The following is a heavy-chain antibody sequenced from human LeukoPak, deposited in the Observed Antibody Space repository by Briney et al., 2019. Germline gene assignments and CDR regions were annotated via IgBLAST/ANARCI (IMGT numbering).Heavy chain of an antibody. CDR3: AKEGILSLRSIGYCSSTSCYKGGDYFDY. D-gene: IGHD2-2*02. J-gene: IGHJ4*02. CDR2: ISSSSSTI. V-gene: IGHV3-48*01. CDR1: GFTFSSYS. Sequence: GGSLRLSCAASGFTFSSYSMNWVRQAPGKGLEWVSYISSSSSTIYYADSVKGRFTISRDNSKNTLYLQMNSLRAEDTAVYYCAKEGILSLRSIGYCSSTSCYKGGDYFDYWGQGTLVTVSS.